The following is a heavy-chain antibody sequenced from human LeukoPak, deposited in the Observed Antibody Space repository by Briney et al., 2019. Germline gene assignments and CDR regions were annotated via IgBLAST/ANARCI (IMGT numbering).Heavy chain of an antibody. D-gene: IGHD1-1*01. J-gene: IGHJ4*02. V-gene: IGHV3-9*01. CDR3: AKGTGKYWTYIDY. CDR1: GFTFDYYP. Sequence: GSSLSLFCGPSGFTFDYYPKLGPPQSRGRALEGVSGINGNSGSIDYAGAVRGRFTISRDNAKNSLFLQMSSLRAEDKALYYCAKGTGKYWTYIDYWGLGTLVTVSS. CDR2: INGNSGSI.